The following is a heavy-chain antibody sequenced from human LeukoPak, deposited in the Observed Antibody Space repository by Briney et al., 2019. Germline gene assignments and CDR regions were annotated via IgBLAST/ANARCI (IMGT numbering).Heavy chain of an antibody. Sequence: SETLSLTCTVSGDSISSSSYYWGWIRQPPGKGLEWIGSIHYTGSTYYNPSLRSRVAISVDTSKNQFSLKLSSVTAADTAVYYCVRGAAYWGQETLVTVSS. CDR3: VRGAAY. CDR1: GDSISSSSYY. CDR2: IHYTGST. V-gene: IGHV4-39*01. J-gene: IGHJ4*02. D-gene: IGHD6-25*01.